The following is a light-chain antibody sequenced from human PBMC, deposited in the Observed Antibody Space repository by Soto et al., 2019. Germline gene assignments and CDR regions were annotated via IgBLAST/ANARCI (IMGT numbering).Light chain of an antibody. Sequence: QSVLTQPPSASGTPGQRVTISCSGSRSNIGSNYVYWYQQLPGTAPKLLIYSNNQRPSGVPDRFSGSKSGTSASLAISGLRSEYEADYYCAAWDDSLSGWVFGGGTKLTVL. J-gene: IGLJ3*02. CDR1: RSNIGSNY. V-gene: IGLV1-47*02. CDR2: SNN. CDR3: AAWDDSLSGWV.